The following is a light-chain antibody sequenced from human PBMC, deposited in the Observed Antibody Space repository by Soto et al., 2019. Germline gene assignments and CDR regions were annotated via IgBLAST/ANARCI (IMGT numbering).Light chain of an antibody. J-gene: IGKJ2*01. CDR2: SAS. V-gene: IGKV3-20*01. CDR1: QSISSS. Sequence: EIVLTQSPGTLSLSPVERATLSCRASQSISSSLAWYQQKPGQPPRLLISSASTRATGIPDRFGGSGSGTDFTLTINRLEPEDFAVYFCQQYGSSPQTFGQGTKLEIK. CDR3: QQYGSSPQT.